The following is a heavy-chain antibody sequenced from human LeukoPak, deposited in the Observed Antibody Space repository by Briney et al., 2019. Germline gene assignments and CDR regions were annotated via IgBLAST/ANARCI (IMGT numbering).Heavy chain of an antibody. J-gene: IGHJ1*01. Sequence: GESLKISCKGSGYSFTSYWIGWVRQMPGKGLEWIGIIYPGESDTRYSPSFQGQVTISADKSISTAYLQWSSLKASDTAMYYCARSDCSSTSCYEYFQHWGQGTLVTVSS. CDR3: ARSDCSSTSCYEYFQH. CDR1: GYSFTSYW. CDR2: IYPGESDT. D-gene: IGHD2-2*01. V-gene: IGHV5-51*01.